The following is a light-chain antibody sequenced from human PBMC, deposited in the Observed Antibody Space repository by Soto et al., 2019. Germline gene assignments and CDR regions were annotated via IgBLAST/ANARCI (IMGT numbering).Light chain of an antibody. CDR3: QQSYRTAYT. V-gene: IGKV1-39*01. CDR2: AAS. Sequence: DIQMTQSPSSLSASVGDRVTITCRASQTISSHLNWYQHKPGKAPKVLIYAASSLQGGVPSRFSGSGSGTDFTLTIKSLQPEDFAAYYCQQSYRTAYTFGQGTKVEI. J-gene: IGKJ2*01. CDR1: QTISSH.